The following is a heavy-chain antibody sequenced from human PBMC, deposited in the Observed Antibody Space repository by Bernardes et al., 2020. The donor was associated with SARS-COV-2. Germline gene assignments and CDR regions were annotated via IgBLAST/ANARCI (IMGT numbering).Heavy chain of an antibody. V-gene: IGHV5-51*01. J-gene: IGHJ6*02. D-gene: IGHD6-13*01. Sequence: GASLMISCKGSGYTFTTYWIGWVRQMHGKGLEWMGIIYPGDSDTIYTPSFQRQVTISADKSITTAYLHWSSLKASDTAIYYCARLKQPAAGTYYYYGMDVWSQGATITVSS. CDR1: GYTFTTYW. CDR3: ARLKQPAAGTYYYYGMDV. CDR2: IYPGDSDT.